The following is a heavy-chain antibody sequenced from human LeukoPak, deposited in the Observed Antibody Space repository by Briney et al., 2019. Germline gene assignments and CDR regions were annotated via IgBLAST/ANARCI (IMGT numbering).Heavy chain of an antibody. J-gene: IGHJ3*01. CDR3: GMSGDRVPLQDDVFDV. V-gene: IGHV5-51*06. CDR2: TYPGDSGP. Sequence: ESLKMSCKVSGYSFTRYCIGGVRQMPGKGLEWMGITYPGDSGPTYSPSFQGQVTISVDKSINTAYLQWSSLQASDTAMYYCGMSGDRVPLQDDVFDVWGQGTMVTVST. D-gene: IGHD1-26*01. CDR1: GYSFTRYC.